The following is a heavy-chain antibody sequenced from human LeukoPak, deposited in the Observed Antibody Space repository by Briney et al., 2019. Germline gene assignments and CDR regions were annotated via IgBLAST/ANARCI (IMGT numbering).Heavy chain of an antibody. Sequence: PSETLSLTCAVYGGSFSDYYWSWIRQPPGKGLEWIGRIYTSGSTNYNPSLKSRVIMSVDTSKNQFSLKLSSVTAADTAVYYCARGRADYFDSSGYYFDYWGQGTLVTVSS. CDR3: ARGRADYFDSSGYYFDY. CDR2: IYTSGST. J-gene: IGHJ4*02. V-gene: IGHV4-59*10. CDR1: GGSFSDYY. D-gene: IGHD3-22*01.